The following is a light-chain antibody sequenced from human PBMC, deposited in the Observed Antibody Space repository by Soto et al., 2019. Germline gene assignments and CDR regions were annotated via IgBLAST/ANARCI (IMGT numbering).Light chain of an antibody. J-gene: IGLJ1*01. CDR3: GADHGSGSDFVYV. CDR1: SAYSNYA. Sequence: QAVVTQPPSAAASLGASVTLTCTLSSAYSNYAVDWYQQRPGKGPRFVMRVGSGGIVGSKGEGIPDRFSVSGSGLNRYLTIKNVQEEDEGDYHCGADHGSGSDFVYVFGTGTKLTVL. CDR2: VGSGGIVG. V-gene: IGLV9-49*01.